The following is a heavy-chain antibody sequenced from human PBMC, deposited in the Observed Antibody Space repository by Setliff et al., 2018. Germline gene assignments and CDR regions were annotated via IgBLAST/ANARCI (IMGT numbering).Heavy chain of an antibody. CDR2: IRVCDGYT. V-gene: IGHV1-18*01. CDR1: GYMFTTYG. Sequence: GASVKVSCKTSGYMFTTYGISWVRQDPGQGLEWMGWIRVCDGYTDYAQKFQGRVTMTKDTSTSTAYMELRSLRSDDTAVYYCARRNFYYDSSGFALYYYYMDVWGKGTTVTVSS. J-gene: IGHJ6*03. D-gene: IGHD3-22*01. CDR3: ARRNFYYDSSGFALYYYYMDV.